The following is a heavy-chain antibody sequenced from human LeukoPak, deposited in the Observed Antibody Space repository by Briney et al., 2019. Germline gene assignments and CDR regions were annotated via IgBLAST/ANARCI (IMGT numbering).Heavy chain of an antibody. Sequence: SETLSLTCTVSGGSISSYYWSWIRQPPGKGLEWIGYIYYTGSTNYDPSLKSRVTISVDTSKNQFSLKLNSVTAADTAVYYCARGREDTLDYWGRGTLVSVSS. V-gene: IGHV4-59*01. CDR2: IYYTGST. D-gene: IGHD5-18*01. CDR3: ARGREDTLDY. J-gene: IGHJ4*02. CDR1: GGSISSYY.